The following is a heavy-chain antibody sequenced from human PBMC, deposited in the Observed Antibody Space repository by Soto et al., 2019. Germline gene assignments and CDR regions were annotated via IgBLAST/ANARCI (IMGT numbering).Heavy chain of an antibody. V-gene: IGHV1-69*12. CDR1: GGTFSGYT. CDR3: ARANHRWRQLWYFDL. Sequence: QVQLVQSGAEVKKPGSSVTVSCKASGGTFSGYTISWVRQAPGQGLEWMGGIIRIFGTANYAQKFQGIVTITADESTSTAYMELSSLRSEDTAVYYCARANHRWRQLWYFDLWGRGTLVTVSS. CDR2: IIRIFGTA. D-gene: IGHD5-12*01. J-gene: IGHJ2*01.